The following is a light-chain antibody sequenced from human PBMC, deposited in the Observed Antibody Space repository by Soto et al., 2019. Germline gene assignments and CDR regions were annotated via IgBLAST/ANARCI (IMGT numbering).Light chain of an antibody. CDR2: GAS. Sequence: EIVMTQSPATLSVSPGERATLSCRASQSVNNNLAWYQQKPGQAPRLLISGASTRATGIPARFSGSGSGTEFTLTISSLQSEDFAVYYCQQYNNWPLTFGGGTKVESK. V-gene: IGKV3-15*01. CDR1: QSVNNN. CDR3: QQYNNWPLT. J-gene: IGKJ4*01.